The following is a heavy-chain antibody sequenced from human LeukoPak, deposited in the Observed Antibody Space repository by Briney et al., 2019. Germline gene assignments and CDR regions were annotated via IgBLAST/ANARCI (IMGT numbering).Heavy chain of an antibody. CDR2: ISGSGDSI. V-gene: IGHV3-23*01. CDR3: RNWVLLTYCGGDCRGMEV. D-gene: IGHD2-21*02. CDR1: GFAFNTYA. Sequence: GGSLRLSCAASGFAFNTYAMSWVRQAPGKGLEWVSVISGSGDSIFYADSVKGRFTISRDNSRSTLYLQMNSLRVEDTAVYYGRNWVLLTYCGGDCRGMEVGG. J-gene: IGHJ6*02.